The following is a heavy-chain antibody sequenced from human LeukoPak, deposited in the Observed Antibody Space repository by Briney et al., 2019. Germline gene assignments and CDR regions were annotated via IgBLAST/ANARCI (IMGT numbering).Heavy chain of an antibody. CDR3: ARAYCSSTSCEGDAFDI. CDR1: GGTFSSYA. CDR2: IIPIFGTA. Sequence: SVKVSCKATGGTFSSYAISWVRQAPGQGLEWMGGIIPIFGTANYAQKFQGRVTITTDESTSTAYMELSSLRSEDTAVYYCARAYCSSTSCEGDAFDIWGQGTMVTVSS. J-gene: IGHJ3*02. D-gene: IGHD2-2*01. V-gene: IGHV1-69*05.